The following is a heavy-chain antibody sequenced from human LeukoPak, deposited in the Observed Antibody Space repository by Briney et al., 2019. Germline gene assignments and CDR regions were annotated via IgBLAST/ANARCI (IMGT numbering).Heavy chain of an antibody. D-gene: IGHD6-13*01. CDR2: INPNSGGT. J-gene: IGHJ5*02. Sequence: SVKVSCKASGYTFTGYYMHWVRQAPGQGVEWMGWINPNSGGTNYAQKFQRRVTMTRETSISTAYMELSRLRSDYTAVYYCARSQQAGRKNWFDPWGQGTLVTASS. CDR1: GYTFTGYY. CDR3: ARSQQAGRKNWFDP. V-gene: IGHV1-2*02.